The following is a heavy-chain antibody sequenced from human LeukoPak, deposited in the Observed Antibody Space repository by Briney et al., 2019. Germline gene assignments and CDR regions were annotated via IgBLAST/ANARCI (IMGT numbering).Heavy chain of an antibody. V-gene: IGHV3-30-3*01. D-gene: IGHD6-6*01. J-gene: IGHJ4*02. CDR3: ARRVKQLVGLAGNFDY. CDR1: GFTFSSYA. Sequence: GGSLRLSCAASGFTFSSYAMHWVRQAPGKGLEWVAVISYDGSNKYYADSVKGRFTISRDNSKNTLYLQMNSLRAEDTAVYYCARRVKQLVGLAGNFDYWGQGTLVTVSS. CDR2: ISYDGSNK.